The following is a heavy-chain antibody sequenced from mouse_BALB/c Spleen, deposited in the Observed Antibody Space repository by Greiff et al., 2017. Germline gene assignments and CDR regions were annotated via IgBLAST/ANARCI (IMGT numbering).Heavy chain of an antibody. CDR3: AREVSYAMDY. V-gene: IGHV1-69*02. Sequence: QVQLQQPGAELVKPGAPVKLSCKASGYTFTSYWMNWVKQRPGRCLEWIGRIDPSDSETHYNQKFKDKATLTVDKSSSTAYIQLSSLTSEDSAVYYCAREVSYAMDYWGQGTSVTVSS. J-gene: IGHJ4*01. CDR2: IDPSDSET. CDR1: GYTFTSYW.